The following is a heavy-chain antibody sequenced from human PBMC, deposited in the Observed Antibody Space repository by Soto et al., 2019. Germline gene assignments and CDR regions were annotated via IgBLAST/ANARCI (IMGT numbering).Heavy chain of an antibody. Sequence: PGGSLRLSCAASGFTFSSYGMHWVRQAPGKGLEWVAVISYDGSNKYYADSVKGRFTISRDNSKNTLYLQMNSLRAEDTAVYYCAKDQDYYDSSGYSSWGQGTLVTVSS. V-gene: IGHV3-30*18. CDR2: ISYDGSNK. J-gene: IGHJ5*02. D-gene: IGHD3-22*01. CDR3: AKDQDYYDSSGYSS. CDR1: GFTFSSYG.